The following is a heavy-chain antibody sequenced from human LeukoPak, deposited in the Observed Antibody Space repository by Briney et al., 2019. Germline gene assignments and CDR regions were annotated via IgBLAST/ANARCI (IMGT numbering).Heavy chain of an antibody. CDR2: ISGSGGST. CDR1: GFTFSNAW. CDR3: AKGHDSSGYYSDAFDI. J-gene: IGHJ3*02. V-gene: IGHV3-23*01. D-gene: IGHD3-22*01. Sequence: PGGSLRLSCAASGFTFSNAWMSWVRQAPGKGLEWVSAISGSGGSTYYADSVKGRFTISRDNSKNTLYLQMNSLRAEDTAVYYCAKGHDSSGYYSDAFDIWGQGTMVTVSS.